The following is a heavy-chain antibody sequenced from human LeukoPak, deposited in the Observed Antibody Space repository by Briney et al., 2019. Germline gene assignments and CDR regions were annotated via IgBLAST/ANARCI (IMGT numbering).Heavy chain of an antibody. D-gene: IGHD6-13*01. CDR2: IYYSGST. Sequence: SETLSLTCTVSGGSLSSSSYYWGWIRQPPGKGLEWIGSIYYSGSTFYNPSLKSRVTMSVDTSKNQFSLKLSSVTAADTAVYYCARHISTAAAAPFDYWGQGTLVTVSS. V-gene: IGHV4-39*01. CDR1: GGSLSSSSYY. J-gene: IGHJ4*02. CDR3: ARHISTAAAAPFDY.